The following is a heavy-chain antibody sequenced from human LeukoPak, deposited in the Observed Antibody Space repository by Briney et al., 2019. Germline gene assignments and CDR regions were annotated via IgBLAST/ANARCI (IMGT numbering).Heavy chain of an antibody. CDR3: ARSVSKESRVEFDY. D-gene: IGHD5-24*01. CDR2: IYYSGST. CDR1: GGSISSYY. Sequence: PSETLSLTCTVSGGSISSYYWSWIRQPPGKGLEWIGYIYYSGSTNYNPSLKSRVTISVDTSKNQFSLKLSSVTAADTAVYYCARSVSKESRVEFDYWGQGTLVTISS. J-gene: IGHJ4*02. V-gene: IGHV4-59*01.